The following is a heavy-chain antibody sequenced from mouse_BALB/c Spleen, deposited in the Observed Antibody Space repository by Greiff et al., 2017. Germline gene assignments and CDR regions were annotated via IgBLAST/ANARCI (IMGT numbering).Heavy chain of an antibody. J-gene: IGHJ4*01. CDR2: ISYDGSN. Sequence: EVQLQQSGPGLVKPSQSLSLTCSVTGYSITSGYYWNWIRQFPGNKLEWMGYISYDGSNNYNPSLKNRISITRDTSKNQFFLKLNSVTTEDTATYYCAPYGNGAMDYWGQGTAVTVSS. CDR3: APYGNGAMDY. D-gene: IGHD2-1*01. CDR1: GYSITSGYY. V-gene: IGHV3-6*02.